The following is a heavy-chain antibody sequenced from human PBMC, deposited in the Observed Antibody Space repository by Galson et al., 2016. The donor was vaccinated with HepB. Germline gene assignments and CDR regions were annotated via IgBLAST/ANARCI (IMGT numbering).Heavy chain of an antibody. J-gene: IGHJ6*03. CDR2: INSNSGGT. D-gene: IGHD2/OR15-2a*01. CDR3: AGSWASGEYSHYYYYYMDF. CDR1: GYTHTGYY. Sequence: SVKVSCKASGYTHTGYYIHWVRQAPGQGLAWIGWINSNSGGTNYARKFQGRVTMTRETSISTAYMELSRLRSDDTAEYFCAGSWASGEYSHYYYYYMDFGGKGTTVTVSS. V-gene: IGHV1-2*02.